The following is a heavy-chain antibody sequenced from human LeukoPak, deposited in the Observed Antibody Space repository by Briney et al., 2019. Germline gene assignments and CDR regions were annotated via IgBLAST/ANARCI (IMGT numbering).Heavy chain of an antibody. D-gene: IGHD2-15*01. CDR3: ARGECGGSCYPISRYYYYMDV. Sequence: SVKVSCKASGGTFSSYAISWVRQAPGQGLEWMGGIIPIFGTANYAQKFQGRVTITADKSTSTAYMELSSLRSEDTAVYYCARGECGGSCYPISRYYYYMDVWGKGTTVTISS. J-gene: IGHJ6*03. CDR1: GGTFSSYA. CDR2: IIPIFGTA. V-gene: IGHV1-69*06.